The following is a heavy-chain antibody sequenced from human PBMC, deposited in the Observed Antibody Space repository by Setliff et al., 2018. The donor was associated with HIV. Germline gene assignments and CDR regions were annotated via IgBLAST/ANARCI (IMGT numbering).Heavy chain of an antibody. Sequence: GGSLRLSCAASGFTFSSYGIHWVRQAPGKGLEWAAFIRYTGSNKYYADSVKGRFTISRDNAKNSLYLQMSSLRTEDTAVYFCARDPAFGAFDIWGQGTMVTVSS. V-gene: IGHV3-30*02. D-gene: IGHD3-10*01. CDR3: ARDPAFGAFDI. CDR2: IRYTGSNK. CDR1: GFTFSSYG. J-gene: IGHJ3*02.